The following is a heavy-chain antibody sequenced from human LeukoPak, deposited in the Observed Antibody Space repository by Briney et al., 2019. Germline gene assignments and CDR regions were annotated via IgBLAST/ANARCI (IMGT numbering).Heavy chain of an antibody. J-gene: IGHJ4*02. CDR3: AREVSSVGANYFDY. V-gene: IGHV1-3*03. Sequence: ASVKFCCKASGYIFSDYTMHWVRQAPGQRLEWMGWINGENGNTKYSQALRGRVTFTSDSSATTVYMELSSLRSEDVAVYYCAREVSSVGANYFDYWGQGTLVTVSS. CDR1: GYIFSDYT. D-gene: IGHD3-10*01. CDR2: INGENGNT.